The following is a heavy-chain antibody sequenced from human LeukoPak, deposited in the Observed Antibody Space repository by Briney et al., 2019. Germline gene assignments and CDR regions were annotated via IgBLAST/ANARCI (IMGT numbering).Heavy chain of an antibody. CDR3: ARDPSAGKMDY. Sequence: GGSLRLSCAASGFSFNIYWMTWVRQAPGKGLEWVADIQQDGGQQYYVDSVKGRFTISRDNAKNSLYLQMNSLRAEDTAVYYCARDPSAGKMDYWGRGTLVTVSS. CDR2: IQQDGGQQ. J-gene: IGHJ4*02. CDR1: GFSFNIYW. V-gene: IGHV3-7*01. D-gene: IGHD6-13*01.